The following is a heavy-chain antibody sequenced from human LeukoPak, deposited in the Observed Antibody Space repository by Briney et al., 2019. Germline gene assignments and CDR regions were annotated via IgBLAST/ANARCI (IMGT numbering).Heavy chain of an antibody. Sequence: PSQTLSLTCSVSGGSINSGGYFWSWIRQHPGKGLEWIGYIHDRGTTYYNPSLKSRVTISIDTSENHFSLNVSSVTAADTAVYYCARAGSSGWYSNAFDIWGQGTLVTGSS. D-gene: IGHD6-19*01. J-gene: IGHJ3*02. CDR2: IHDRGTT. CDR1: GGSINSGGYF. V-gene: IGHV4-31*03. CDR3: ARAGSSGWYSNAFDI.